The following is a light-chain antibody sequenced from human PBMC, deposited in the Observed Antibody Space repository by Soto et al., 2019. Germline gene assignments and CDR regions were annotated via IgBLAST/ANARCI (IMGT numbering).Light chain of an antibody. V-gene: IGKV3-20*01. CDR1: QSVSSSY. CDR2: GAS. Sequence: IAWTQSPGTLSLSPGERATLSCRASQSVSSSYLAWYQQKPGQAPRPLIYGASSRAIGIPDRFSGSGSGTDFTLTISRLEPEDFAVYYCQQYGSSPWTFGQGTKVDIK. J-gene: IGKJ1*01. CDR3: QQYGSSPWT.